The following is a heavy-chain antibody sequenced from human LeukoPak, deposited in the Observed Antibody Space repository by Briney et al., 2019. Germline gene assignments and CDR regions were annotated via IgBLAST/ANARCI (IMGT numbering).Heavy chain of an antibody. CDR1: GFTFSGYP. CDR2: ISYDGSNK. V-gene: IGHV3-30-3*01. Sequence: PGQSLRLSCAASGFTFSGYPIHWVRQAPGKGLEWVAVISYDGSNKYYADSVKGRFTISRDNSKNTLYLQMDSLRAGDTAVYYCARDEGYCSRTSCYGASKGMYVWGQGTAVIVSS. CDR3: ARDEGYCSRTSCYGASKGMYV. J-gene: IGHJ6*02. D-gene: IGHD2-2*01.